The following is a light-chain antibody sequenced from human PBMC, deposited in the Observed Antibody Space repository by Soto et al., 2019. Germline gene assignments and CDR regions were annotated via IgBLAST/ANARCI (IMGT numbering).Light chain of an antibody. CDR2: EVS. V-gene: IGLV2-14*01. CDR1: SSGVGVYNY. J-gene: IGLJ1*01. Sequence: QSALTQPASVSGSPGQSITISCTGNSSGVGVYNYVSWYQQHPGKAPKLMIYEVSNRPSGVSNRFSGSKSGNTASLTISGLQAEDEADYYCSSYTSSSTPFYVFGTGTKLTVL. CDR3: SSYTSSSTPFYV.